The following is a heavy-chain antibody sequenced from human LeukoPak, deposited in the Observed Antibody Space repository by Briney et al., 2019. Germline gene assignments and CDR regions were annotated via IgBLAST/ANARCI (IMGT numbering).Heavy chain of an antibody. CDR1: GGSFSGYY. D-gene: IGHD3-10*01. J-gene: IGHJ4*02. CDR2: INHSGST. V-gene: IGHV4-34*01. Sequence: SETLSLTCAVYGGSFSGYYWNWIRQPPGKGLEWIGEINHSGSTNYNPSLKSRVTISVDTSKNQFSLKLSSVTAADTAVYYCAGGVTIVRGTSKHFDYWGQGTLVTVSS. CDR3: AGGVTIVRGTSKHFDY.